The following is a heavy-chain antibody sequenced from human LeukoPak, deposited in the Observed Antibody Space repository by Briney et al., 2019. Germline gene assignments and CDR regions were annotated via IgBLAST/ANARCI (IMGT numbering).Heavy chain of an antibody. CDR2: INTNTGNP. Sequence: ASVKVSCKASGGTFTSYAMNWVRQAPGQGLEWMGWINTNTGNPTYAQGFTGRFVFSLDTSVSTAYLQISSLKAEDTAVYYCARDVFPLYCSGGSCSPYYYYGMDVWGQGTTVTVSS. CDR1: GGTFTSYA. J-gene: IGHJ6*02. CDR3: ARDVFPLYCSGGSCSPYYYYGMDV. V-gene: IGHV7-4-1*02. D-gene: IGHD2-15*01.